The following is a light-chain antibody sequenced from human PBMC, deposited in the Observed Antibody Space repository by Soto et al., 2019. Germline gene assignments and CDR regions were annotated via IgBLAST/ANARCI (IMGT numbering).Light chain of an antibody. Sequence: QSVLTQPASVSGSPGQSITISCTGTSSDVGGYNFVSWYQQHPGKAPKLKIYDVRNRPSGVSNRFSGSKSVNTASLTISGLQAEDEADYYCSSYTSISTYVFGTGTKVTVL. V-gene: IGLV2-14*01. J-gene: IGLJ1*01. CDR3: SSYTSISTYV. CDR2: DVR. CDR1: SSDVGGYNF.